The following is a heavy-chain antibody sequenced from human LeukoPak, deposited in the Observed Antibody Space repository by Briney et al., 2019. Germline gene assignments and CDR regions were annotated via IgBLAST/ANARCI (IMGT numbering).Heavy chain of an antibody. Sequence: PGGSLRLSCAASGFTFDDYGMSWVRQAPGKGLEWVANIKQDGSEKYYVDSVKGRFTISRDNAKNSLYLQMNSLRAEDTAFYYCTRARGGDYWGQGTLVTVSS. V-gene: IGHV3-7*01. J-gene: IGHJ4*02. D-gene: IGHD3-16*01. CDR3: TRARGGDY. CDR2: IKQDGSEK. CDR1: GFTFDDYG.